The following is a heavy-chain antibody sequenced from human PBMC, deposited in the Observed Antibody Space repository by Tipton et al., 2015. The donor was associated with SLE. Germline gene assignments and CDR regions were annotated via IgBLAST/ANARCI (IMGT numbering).Heavy chain of an antibody. Sequence: SLRLSCSASGFTFSNYWMHWVRQVPGKGLLWVSRINTDGSHTNYADSVKGRFTISRDNAKNSLYLQMNSLRAEDTAVYYCARDVGPIYFHHWGQGTLVTVSS. CDR1: GFTFSNYW. V-gene: IGHV3-74*01. CDR3: ARDVGPIYFHH. J-gene: IGHJ1*01. D-gene: IGHD1-26*01. CDR2: INTDGSHT.